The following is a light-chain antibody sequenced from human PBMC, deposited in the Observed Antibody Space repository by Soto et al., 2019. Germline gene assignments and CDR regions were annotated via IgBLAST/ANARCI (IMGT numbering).Light chain of an antibody. CDR3: QSYDSSLSGCV. V-gene: IGLV1-40*01. J-gene: IGLJ1*01. CDR2: GNS. CDR1: SSNIGAGYD. Sequence: QSVLTQPPSVSGAPGQRVTISCTGSSSNIGAGYDVHWYQQLPGTAPKLPIYGNSNRPSGVPDRFSGSKSGTSASLAITGLQAGDEADYYCQSYDSSLSGCVFGTGTKLTVL.